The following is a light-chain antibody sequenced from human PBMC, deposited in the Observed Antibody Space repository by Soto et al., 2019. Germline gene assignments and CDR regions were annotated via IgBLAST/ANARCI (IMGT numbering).Light chain of an antibody. CDR3: QQRSYLCT. V-gene: IGKV3-11*01. Sequence: DIVVTQSPATLSLSPGERATLSCRTSQSVSSSLAWYQHKPGQAPRLLIYDASNRATGIPARFSGSGSGTHLTLTIRSLQPEDCAVYYYQQRSYLCTFGGGTKVGIK. CDR2: DAS. CDR1: QSVSSS. J-gene: IGKJ4*01.